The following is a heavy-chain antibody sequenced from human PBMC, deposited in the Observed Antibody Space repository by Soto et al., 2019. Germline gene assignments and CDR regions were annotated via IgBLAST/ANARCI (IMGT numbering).Heavy chain of an antibody. D-gene: IGHD3-22*01. Sequence: PSETLSLTCTVSGGSISSGGYYWSWIRQHPGKGLEWIGYIYYSGSTYYNPSIKRRVTITVDTSNNQSSLKLSSVTATDTAVYYYARDQSYDSSGYSLSIYYYGMDVWGQGTTVTVSS. J-gene: IGHJ6*02. CDR1: GGSISSGGYY. CDR3: ARDQSYDSSGYSLSIYYYGMDV. V-gene: IGHV4-31*03. CDR2: IYYSGST.